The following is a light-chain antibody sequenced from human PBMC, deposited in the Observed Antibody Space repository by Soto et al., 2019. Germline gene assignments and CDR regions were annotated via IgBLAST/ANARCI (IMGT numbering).Light chain of an antibody. CDR1: SSDVGDYKY. V-gene: IGLV2-8*01. Sequence: QSVLTQPPSASGSPGQSVTISCTGTSSDVGDYKYVSWYQQHPGKAPKLMIYEVDKRPSGVPDRFSGSKSGNTASLAVSGLQAEDEADYFCRSYAGSNVIFGGGTKLTVL. CDR3: RSYAGSNVI. J-gene: IGLJ2*01. CDR2: EVD.